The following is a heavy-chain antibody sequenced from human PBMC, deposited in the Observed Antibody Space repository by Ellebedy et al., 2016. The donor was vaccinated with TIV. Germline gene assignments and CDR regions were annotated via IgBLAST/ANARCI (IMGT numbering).Heavy chain of an antibody. V-gene: IGHV3-66*01. CDR1: GFTVSSNY. J-gene: IGHJ4*02. Sequence: GGSLRLSCAASGFTVSSNYMSWVRQAPGKGLEWVSVIYSGGSTYYADSVKGRFTISRDNSKNTLYLQMNSLRVEDTAVYYCARWPSGDAPLDYWGQGALVTVSS. CDR2: IYSGGST. D-gene: IGHD4-17*01. CDR3: ARWPSGDAPLDY.